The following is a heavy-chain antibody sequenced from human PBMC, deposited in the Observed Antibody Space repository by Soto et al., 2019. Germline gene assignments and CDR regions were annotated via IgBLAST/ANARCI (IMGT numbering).Heavy chain of an antibody. V-gene: IGHV3-15*01. CDR1: GFTFNNAW. J-gene: IGHJ4*02. Sequence: EVQLVESGGGLVKPGGSLRLSCAASGFTFNNAWMNWVRQAPGKGLEWVGRVKSKTDGGATDYAAPVKGRFTISRDDSKNIIYLQMNSLNTEDTAVYYCTTLTVVDVHSDYWGQGTLVFVSS. D-gene: IGHD2-15*01. CDR3: TTLTVVDVHSDY. CDR2: VKSKTDGGAT.